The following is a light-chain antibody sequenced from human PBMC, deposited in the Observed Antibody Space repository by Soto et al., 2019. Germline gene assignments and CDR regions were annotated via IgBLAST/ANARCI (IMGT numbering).Light chain of an antibody. Sequence: QSVLTQPASVSGSPGQSITIYCTGTSSDVGNYNIVSWYQQYPGKAPEVMIYEVSKRPSGVSNRFSGSKSGNTASLTISGLQTEDEADYYCSSFAPNDNWLFGGGTKLTVL. J-gene: IGLJ3*02. CDR1: SSDVGNYNI. V-gene: IGLV2-23*02. CDR3: SSFAPNDNWL. CDR2: EVS.